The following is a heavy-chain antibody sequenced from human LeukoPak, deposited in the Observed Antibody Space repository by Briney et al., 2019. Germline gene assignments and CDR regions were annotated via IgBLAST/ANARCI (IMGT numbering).Heavy chain of an antibody. CDR3: AKDISYGSGSYGFDY. CDR2: ISWNSGSI. CDR1: GFNFDDYA. D-gene: IGHD3-10*01. J-gene: IGHJ4*02. V-gene: IGHV3-9*01. Sequence: GRSLGLYCAASGFNFDDYAMHWVRQAPGKGLEWVSGISWNSGSIGYADSVKGRFTISRDNAKNSLYLQMNSLRAEDTALYYCAKDISYGSGSYGFDYWGQGTLVTVSS.